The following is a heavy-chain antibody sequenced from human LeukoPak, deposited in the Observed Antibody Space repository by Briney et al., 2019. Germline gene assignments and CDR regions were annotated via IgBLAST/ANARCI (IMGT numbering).Heavy chain of an antibody. CDR1: GYRFTSYW. CDR2: IATSASYT. V-gene: IGHV5-10-1*01. D-gene: IGHD2-15*01. J-gene: IGHJ4*02. CDR3: ARHGGEDINQEFDY. Sequence: TEESMKITCKGSGYRFTSYWITCVRQMPGKGLEWMGRIATSASYTNYSPSFQGHVTISADKSISSAYLQWSSLKASDTAIYYCARHGGEDINQEFDYWGQGTLVTVSS.